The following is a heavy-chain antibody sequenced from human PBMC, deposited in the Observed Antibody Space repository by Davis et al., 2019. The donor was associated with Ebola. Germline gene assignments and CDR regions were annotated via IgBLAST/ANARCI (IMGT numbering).Heavy chain of an antibody. D-gene: IGHD1-26*01. CDR3: TSTTNLIDY. V-gene: IGHV3-73*01. J-gene: IGHJ4*02. Sequence: GGSLRLSCAASGFTFSGSAMHLVRQASGKGLEWVGRIRSKANSYATAYAASVKGRFTISRDDSKNTAYLQMNSLKTEDTAVYYCTSTTNLIDYWGQGTLVTVSS. CDR2: IRSKANSYAT. CDR1: GFTFSGSA.